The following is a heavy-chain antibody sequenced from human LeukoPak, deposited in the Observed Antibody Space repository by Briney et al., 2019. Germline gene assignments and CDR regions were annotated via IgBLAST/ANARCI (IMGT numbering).Heavy chain of an antibody. CDR3: ATVANRYYSSSWYGGYY. D-gene: IGHD6-13*01. CDR1: GYTLTELS. J-gene: IGHJ4*02. CDR2: FDPEDGET. Sequence: ASVKVSCKVSGYTLTELSMHWVRQAPGKGLEWMGGFDPEDGETIYAQKFQGRVTMTEDTSTDTAYMELSSLRSEDTAVYYCATVANRYYSSSWYGGYYWGQGTLVTVSS. V-gene: IGHV1-24*01.